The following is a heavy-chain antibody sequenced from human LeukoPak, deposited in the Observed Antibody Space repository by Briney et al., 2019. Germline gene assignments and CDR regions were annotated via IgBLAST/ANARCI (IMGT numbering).Heavy chain of an antibody. D-gene: IGHD2-15*01. V-gene: IGHV1-69*13. Sequence: ASVKVSCKASGGTFSSYAISWVRQAPGQGLEWMGGIIPICGTANYAQKFQGRVTITADESTSTAYMELSSLRSEDTAVYYCARETIVVVVAAKGDPNTFDIWGQGTMVTVSS. CDR2: IIPICGTA. J-gene: IGHJ3*02. CDR1: GGTFSSYA. CDR3: ARETIVVVVAAKGDPNTFDI.